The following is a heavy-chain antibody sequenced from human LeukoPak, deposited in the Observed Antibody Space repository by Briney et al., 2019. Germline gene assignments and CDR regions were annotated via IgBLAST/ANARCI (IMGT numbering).Heavy chain of an antibody. CDR1: GGTFSGYY. CDR2: INHSGST. J-gene: IGHJ4*02. Sequence: SETLSLTCAVYGGTFSGYYWSWIRQPPGKGLEWIGEINHSGSTNYNPSLKSRVTISVDTSKNQFSLKLSSVTAADTAVYYCARFHPNWGLDYWGQGILVTVSS. D-gene: IGHD7-27*01. V-gene: IGHV4-34*01. CDR3: ARFHPNWGLDY.